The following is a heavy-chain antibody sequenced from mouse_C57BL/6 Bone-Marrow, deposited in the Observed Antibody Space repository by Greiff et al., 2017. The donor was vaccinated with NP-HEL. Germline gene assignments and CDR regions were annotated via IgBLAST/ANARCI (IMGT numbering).Heavy chain of an antibody. CDR3: ARDGDVYYFDY. D-gene: IGHD3-3*01. J-gene: IGHJ2*01. CDR2: INPNNGGT. CDR1: GYTFTDYY. V-gene: IGHV1-26*01. Sequence: EVQLQQSGPELVKPGASVKISCKASGYTFTDYYMNWVKQSHGKSLEWIGDINPNNGGTSYNQKFKGKATLTVDKSSSTAYMELRSLTSEDSAVYYCARDGDVYYFDYWGQGTTLTVSS.